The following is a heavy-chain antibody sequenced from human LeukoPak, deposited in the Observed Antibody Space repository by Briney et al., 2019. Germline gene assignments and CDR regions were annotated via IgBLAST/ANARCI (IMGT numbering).Heavy chain of an antibody. Sequence: SSVNVSFKCTGYAFTIYDINWVRQAAGQGLEWMGWRNPDSGNTDFAQKFQGRVTMTRNTSIRTVHMELSILTSEHTAVYYCAVLLPRDYLDPWGQGTLVPVSS. CDR2: RNPDSGNT. CDR3: AVLLPRDYLDP. D-gene: IGHD4-17*01. J-gene: IGHJ5*02. CDR1: GYAFTIYD. V-gene: IGHV1-8*01.